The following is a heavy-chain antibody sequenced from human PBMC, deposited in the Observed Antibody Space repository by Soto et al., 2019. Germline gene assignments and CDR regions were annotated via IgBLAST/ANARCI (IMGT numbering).Heavy chain of an antibody. V-gene: IGHV1-69*01. Sequence: QVQLVQSGAEVKKPGSSVKVSCKASGGTFSSYAISWVRQAPGQGLEWMGGIIPIFGTANYAQKFQGRVTITADESTSTAYMELSSLRSEDTAVYYCARDYYDSSGYYHHDAFDIWGQGTMGTVSS. D-gene: IGHD3-22*01. CDR2: IIPIFGTA. CDR1: GGTFSSYA. CDR3: ARDYYDSSGYYHHDAFDI. J-gene: IGHJ3*02.